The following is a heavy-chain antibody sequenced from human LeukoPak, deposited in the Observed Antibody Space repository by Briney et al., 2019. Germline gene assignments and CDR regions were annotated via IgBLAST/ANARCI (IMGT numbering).Heavy chain of an antibody. CDR1: GFTFRSHG. CDR3: ARGTVAGKAPY. Sequence: PGGSLRLSCAASGFTFRSHGMHWVRQAPGKGLEWVAGIWYDGSNEDYADSVKGRFSISRDNAKNSLHLQMNSLRAEDTAVYYCARGTVAGKAPYWGQGTLVTVSS. D-gene: IGHD6-19*01. V-gene: IGHV3-33*01. J-gene: IGHJ4*02. CDR2: IWYDGSNE.